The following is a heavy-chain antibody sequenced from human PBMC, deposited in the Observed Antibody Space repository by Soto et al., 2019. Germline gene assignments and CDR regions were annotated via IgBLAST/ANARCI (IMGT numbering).Heavy chain of an antibody. CDR2: IKQDGSKT. Sequence: EVQLVESGGGLVQPGGSLRLSCAASGFTFSTYRMTWVRQVPGKGLEWVANIKQDGSKTNYVEPVKGRFTISRDNANNFMFLQMYSLGVEDAAVYFCARDLSPKYGFYWVDAFDFWGQGTVVTVSS. CDR3: ARDLSPKYGFYWVDAFDF. V-gene: IGHV3-7*05. CDR1: GFTFSTYR. D-gene: IGHD3-9*01. J-gene: IGHJ3*01.